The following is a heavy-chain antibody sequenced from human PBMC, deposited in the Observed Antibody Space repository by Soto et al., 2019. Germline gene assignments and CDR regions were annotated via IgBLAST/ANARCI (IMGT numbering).Heavy chain of an antibody. D-gene: IGHD2-2*01. CDR3: ATLTYCSSASCPNYYYVMDV. CDR2: IGSSSNYI. J-gene: IGHJ6*02. Sequence: GGSLRLSCAASGFTFTTYSLTWVRQAPGKGLEWVASIGSSSNYIYYADSVKGRFTISRDTAKNSLFLQMNSLRAEGTAVYYCATLTYCSSASCPNYYYVMDVWGQGTTVTVSS. CDR1: GFTFTTYS. V-gene: IGHV3-21*06.